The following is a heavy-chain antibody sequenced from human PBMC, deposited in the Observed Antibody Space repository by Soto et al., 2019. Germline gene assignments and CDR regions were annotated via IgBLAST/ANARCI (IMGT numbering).Heavy chain of an antibody. CDR2: IYCDCDK. V-gene: IGHV2-5*02. J-gene: IGHJ3*01. CDR3: AYWEGDDYAWASYKDAFDL. D-gene: IGHD3-16*01. CDR1: GFSRNTTSWG. Sequence: SGPTQALPTNIRTLTCTLCGFSRNTTSWGVGWIRQPPGKDLEWLALIYCDCDKGYIPYLKSRQALINDTTKNQVVLKMTNMDPVDTATYYCAYWEGDDYAWASYKDAFDLWGRGTMVTVSS.